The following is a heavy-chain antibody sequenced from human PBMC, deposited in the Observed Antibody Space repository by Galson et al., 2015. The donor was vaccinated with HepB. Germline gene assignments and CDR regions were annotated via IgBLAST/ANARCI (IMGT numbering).Heavy chain of an antibody. V-gene: IGHV3-23*01. J-gene: IGHJ5*02. CDR1: GFTFSRHA. CDR2: IPGSGGTP. D-gene: IGHD3-16*02. Sequence: SLRLSGAASGFTFSRHAMSWVRQAPRTGLEWVSAIPGSGGTPYYADSVKGRFTISRDNSKNTLYLQMNSLRAEDTAVYYCAKGIAGSFDPWGQGTLVTVSS. CDR3: AKGIAGSFDP.